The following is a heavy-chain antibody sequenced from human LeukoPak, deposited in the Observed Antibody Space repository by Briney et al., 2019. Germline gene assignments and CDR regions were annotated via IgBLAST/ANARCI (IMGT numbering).Heavy chain of an antibody. V-gene: IGHV3-48*04. J-gene: IGHJ3*02. Sequence: GGSLRLSCAASGFTFSSYSMTWVRQAPGKGLEWVSYISSSTSTIYYADSVKGRFTISRDNAKNSLYLQMNSLRAEDTALYYCARDYRSSSGRAFDIWGQGTMVTVSS. CDR1: GFTFSSYS. CDR2: ISSSTSTI. CDR3: ARDYRSSSGRAFDI. D-gene: IGHD6-13*01.